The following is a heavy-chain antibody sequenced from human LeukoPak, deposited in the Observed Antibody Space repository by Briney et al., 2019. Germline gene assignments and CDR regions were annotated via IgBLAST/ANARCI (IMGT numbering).Heavy chain of an antibody. CDR3: AGGNYGDYWYFDL. J-gene: IGHJ2*01. Sequence: GRSLRLSCAASGLTFDDYAMHWVRQAPGKGLEWVSGMSWNSGSIGYADSVKGRFTTSRDNAKNSLYLQMNSLIAEDTALYYCAGGNYGDYWYFDLWGRGTLVTVSS. CDR1: GLTFDDYA. V-gene: IGHV3-9*01. CDR2: MSWNSGSI. D-gene: IGHD4-17*01.